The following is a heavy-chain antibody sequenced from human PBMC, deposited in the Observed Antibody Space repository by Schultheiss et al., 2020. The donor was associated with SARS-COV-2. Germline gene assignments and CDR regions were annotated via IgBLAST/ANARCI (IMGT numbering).Heavy chain of an antibody. V-gene: IGHV1-46*01. CDR3: ARGGSRYYYDNTGSYSTFWDY. J-gene: IGHJ4*02. CDR1: GYTFTSYY. D-gene: IGHD3-22*01. CDR2: INPSGGST. Sequence: ASVKVSCKASGYTFTSYYMHWVRQAPGQGLEWMGIINPSGGSTSYAQKFQGRVTMTRDTSTSTVYMELRRLRSDDTAVYYCARGGSRYYYDNTGSYSTFWDYWGQGTLVTVSS.